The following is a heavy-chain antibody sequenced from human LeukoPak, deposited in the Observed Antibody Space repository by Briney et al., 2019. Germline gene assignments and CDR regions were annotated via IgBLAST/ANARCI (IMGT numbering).Heavy chain of an antibody. J-gene: IGHJ4*02. CDR1: GYTFSNYW. V-gene: IGHV3-23*01. Sequence: PGGSLRLSCASSGYTFSNYWMSWVRQAPGKGLEWVSAISGSGGSTYYADSVKGRFTISRDKSKNTLYLQMNSLRVEDTAVYYCAKAGDYNGNDWDAYWGQGTLVTVSS. CDR3: AKAGDYNGNDWDAY. CDR2: ISGSGGST. D-gene: IGHD5-12*01.